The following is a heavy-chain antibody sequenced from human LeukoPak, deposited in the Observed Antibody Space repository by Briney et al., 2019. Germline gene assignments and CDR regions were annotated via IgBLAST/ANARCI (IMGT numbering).Heavy chain of an antibody. CDR2: IHGNGSPT. J-gene: IGHJ4*02. CDR1: GFTFTAYA. D-gene: IGHD3-10*01. V-gene: IGHV3-23*01. Sequence: PGGSLRLSCAASGFTFTAYAMNWVRQAPGKGLEWVSAIHGNGSPTYYADSVKGRFTISRDNSKNTVYLQMNNLRTEDTAVYYCAKGLYYGLGSYFPFDFWGQGTLVTVSS. CDR3: AKGLYYGLGSYFPFDF.